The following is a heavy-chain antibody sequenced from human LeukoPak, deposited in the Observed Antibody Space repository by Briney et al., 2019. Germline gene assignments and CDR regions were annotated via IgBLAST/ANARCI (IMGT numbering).Heavy chain of an antibody. Sequence: PGGSLRLSCAASGFTFSDTYMSWIRQTPGKGLEWVSYISSSASPIYYTDTLKSRFTISTDNAKNSLYLQLNSLRATNTAVYYCARGLRWNDYWGQGTLVAVSS. CDR3: ARGLRWNDY. D-gene: IGHD4-23*01. V-gene: IGHV3-11*04. J-gene: IGHJ4*02. CDR2: ISSSASPI. CDR1: GFTFSDTY.